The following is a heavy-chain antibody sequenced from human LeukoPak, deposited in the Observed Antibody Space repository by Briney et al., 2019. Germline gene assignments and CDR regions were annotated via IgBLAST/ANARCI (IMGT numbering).Heavy chain of an antibody. CDR1: GGSISSYY. CDR2: IYYSGST. Sequence: SETLSLTCTVSGGSISSYYWSWIRQPPGKGLEWIGYIYYSGSTNYNPSLKSRVTISVDTSKNQFSLKLSSVTAADTAVYYCARGGDDLSPFDYWGQGTLVTVSS. D-gene: IGHD3-16*01. J-gene: IGHJ4*02. V-gene: IGHV4-59*01. CDR3: ARGGDDLSPFDY.